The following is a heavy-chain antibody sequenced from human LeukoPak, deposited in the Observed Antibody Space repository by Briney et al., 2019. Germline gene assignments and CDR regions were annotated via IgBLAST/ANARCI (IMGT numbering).Heavy chain of an antibody. Sequence: PGGSLRLSCAVSGFTFSNYWMGWVRQAPGKGLEWVANIKRDVSEKYYVDSVKGRFTISRDNAKNSLYLQMNSLRAEDTAVFYCARNYDHSVDYWGQGTLVTVSS. D-gene: IGHD3-3*01. CDR3: ARNYDHSVDY. CDR2: IKRDVSEK. J-gene: IGHJ4*02. CDR1: GFTFSNYW. V-gene: IGHV3-7*01.